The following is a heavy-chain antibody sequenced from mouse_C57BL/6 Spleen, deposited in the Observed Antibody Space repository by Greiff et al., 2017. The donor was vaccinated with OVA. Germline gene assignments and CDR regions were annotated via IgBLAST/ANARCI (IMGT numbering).Heavy chain of an antibody. CDR3: ARSSYDYGAWFAY. J-gene: IGHJ3*01. D-gene: IGHD2-4*01. Sequence: QVQLQQPGAELVKPGASVKLSCKASGYTFTSYWMQWVKQRPGQGLEWIGEIDPSDSYTNYNQKFKGKATLTVDTSSSTAYMQLSSLTSEDSAVYYCARSSYDYGAWFAYWGQGTLVTVSA. CDR1: GYTFTSYW. V-gene: IGHV1-50*01. CDR2: IDPSDSYT.